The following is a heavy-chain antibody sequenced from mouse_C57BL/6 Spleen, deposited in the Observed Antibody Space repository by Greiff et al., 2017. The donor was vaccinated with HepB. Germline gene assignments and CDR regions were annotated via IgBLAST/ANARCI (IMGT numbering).Heavy chain of an antibody. CDR1: GYTFTSYT. Sequence: VHLVESGAELARPGASVKMSCKASGYTFTSYTMHWVKQRPGQGLEWIGYINPSSGYTKYNQKFKDKATLTADKSSSTAYMQLSSLTSEDSAVYYCARGYNAMDYWGQGTSVTVSS. CDR3: ARGYNAMDY. J-gene: IGHJ4*01. V-gene: IGHV1-4*01. CDR2: INPSSGYT.